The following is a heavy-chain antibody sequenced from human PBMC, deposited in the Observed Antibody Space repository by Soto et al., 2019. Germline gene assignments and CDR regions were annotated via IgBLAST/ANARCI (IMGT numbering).Heavy chain of an antibody. Sequence: EVQLVESGGGLVQPGGSLRLSCAASGFTFSSYDMHWVRQATGKGLEWVSAIGTAGDTYYPGSVKVRFTISRENAKNSLYLQMNSLRAGDTAVYYCARRIRSSWYGGMDVWGQGTTVTVSS. CDR3: ARRIRSSWYGGMDV. CDR1: GFTFSSYD. J-gene: IGHJ6*02. V-gene: IGHV3-13*01. CDR2: IGTAGDT. D-gene: IGHD6-13*01.